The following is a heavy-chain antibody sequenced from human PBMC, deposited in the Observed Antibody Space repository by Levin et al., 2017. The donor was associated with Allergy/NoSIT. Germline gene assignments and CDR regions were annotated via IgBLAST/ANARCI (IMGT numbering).Heavy chain of an antibody. D-gene: IGHD3-10*01. V-gene: IGHV4-61*01. CDR2: IYNSGTT. CDR3: ARTGDYSGSGSYNS. Sequence: SETLSLTCTVSGGSVSSGSYYWSWIRQPPGKGLEWIGYIYNSGTTNYNPPFKSRVNISLDTSKHQFSLKVSSVTAEDTAVYYCARTGDYSGSGSYNSWGQGSLVTVSS. J-gene: IGHJ4*02. CDR1: GGSVSSGSYY.